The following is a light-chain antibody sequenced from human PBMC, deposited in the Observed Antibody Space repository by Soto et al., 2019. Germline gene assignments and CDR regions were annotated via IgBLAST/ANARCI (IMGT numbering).Light chain of an antibody. J-gene: IGKJ5*01. V-gene: IGKV1-39*01. CDR1: QSISSY. CDR3: QQSYSTQIT. Sequence: DIQMTQSPSSLSASVGDRVTITCRASQSISSYLNWYQQKPGKAPKLLIYAASSLQSGVPSRFSGSGSGTDFTLTISSLQPEDFATYSCQQSYSTQITFGQGTRLEIK. CDR2: AAS.